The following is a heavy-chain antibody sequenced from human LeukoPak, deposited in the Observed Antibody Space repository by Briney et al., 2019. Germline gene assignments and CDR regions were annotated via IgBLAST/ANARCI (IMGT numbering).Heavy chain of an antibody. CDR3: ARFGPDTAMVIDDY. D-gene: IGHD5-18*01. Sequence: GSLGLSCAAAGFTFSNFWMSWVRQAPGKGLEWIGEINHSGSTNYNPSLKSRVTISVDTSKNQFSLKLSSVTAADTAVYYCARFGPDTAMVIDDYWGQGTLVTVSS. V-gene: IGHV4-34*01. CDR1: GFTFSNFW. CDR2: INHSGST. J-gene: IGHJ4*02.